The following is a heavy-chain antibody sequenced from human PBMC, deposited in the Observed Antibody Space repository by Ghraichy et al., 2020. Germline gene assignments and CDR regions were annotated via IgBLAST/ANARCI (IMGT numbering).Heavy chain of an antibody. CDR1: GGSFSGYY. V-gene: IGHV4-34*01. CDR3: ARRRGSGSYSLRYFAY. D-gene: IGHD3-10*01. CDR2: INHSGST. Sequence: SETLSLTCAVYGGSFSGYYWSWIRQPPGKGLEWIGEINHSGSTNYNPSLKSRVTISVDTSKNQFSLKLSSVTAADTAVYYCARRRGSGSYSLRYFAYWGQGTLVTVSS. J-gene: IGHJ4*02.